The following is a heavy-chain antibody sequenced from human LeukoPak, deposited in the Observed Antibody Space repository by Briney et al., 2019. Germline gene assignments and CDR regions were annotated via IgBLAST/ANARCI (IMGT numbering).Heavy chain of an antibody. D-gene: IGHD4-11*01. V-gene: IGHV3-48*03. CDR1: GFTFSSSE. Sequence: GGSLRLSCAASGFTFSSSEMNWVRQAPGKGLEWVSYISSSGSTIYYADSVKGRFTIPRDTAKNSLYLQMNRLRAEDTAVYYCADSNYWYPTDYWGQGTLVIVSS. CDR2: ISSSGSTI. CDR3: ADSNYWYPTDY. J-gene: IGHJ4*02.